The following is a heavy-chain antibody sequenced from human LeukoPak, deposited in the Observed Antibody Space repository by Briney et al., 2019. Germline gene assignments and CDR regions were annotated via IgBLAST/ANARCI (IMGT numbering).Heavy chain of an antibody. Sequence: GSLRPSWSVSGFTFSGYWMTWVRQAPGKGLEWVANIREDGNERNYVDSVKGRFIISRDNSRNSLYLQMNSLRPEDTAVYYCTRDRNARATKEDRYDYWGQGTLVTVSS. D-gene: IGHD5-12*01. CDR2: IREDGNER. J-gene: IGHJ4*02. V-gene: IGHV3-7*01. CDR1: GFTFSGYW. CDR3: TRDRNARATKEDRYDY.